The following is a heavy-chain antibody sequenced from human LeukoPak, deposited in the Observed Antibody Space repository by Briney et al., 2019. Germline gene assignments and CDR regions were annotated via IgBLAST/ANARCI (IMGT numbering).Heavy chain of an antibody. J-gene: IGHJ6*03. CDR2: IFYSGST. D-gene: IGHD6-6*01. CDR1: GGSISSSSYY. V-gene: IGHV4-39*07. CDR3: ARDFSSSSTVYYYYYMDV. Sequence: SETPSPPRTVSGGSISSSSYYWGWIRQPPGKGLGGIGGIFYSGSTYYNPSLKSRVTISLDTSKNQFSLKLSSVTAADTAIYYCARDFSSSSTVYYYYYMDVWGKGTTVTVSS.